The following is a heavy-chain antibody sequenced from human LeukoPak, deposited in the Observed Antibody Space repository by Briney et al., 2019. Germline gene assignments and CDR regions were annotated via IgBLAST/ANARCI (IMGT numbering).Heavy chain of an antibody. CDR3: AKPPSSSSPYYYYYYMDV. CDR2: ISSSSSYI. CDR1: GFTFSSYS. V-gene: IGHV3-21*01. Sequence: TGGSLRLSCAASGFTFSSYSMNWVRQAPGKGLEWVSSISSSSSYIYYADSVKGRFTISRDNSKNTLYLQMNSLRAEDTAVYYCAKPPSSSSPYYYYYYMDVWGKGTTVTVSS. D-gene: IGHD6-6*01. J-gene: IGHJ6*03.